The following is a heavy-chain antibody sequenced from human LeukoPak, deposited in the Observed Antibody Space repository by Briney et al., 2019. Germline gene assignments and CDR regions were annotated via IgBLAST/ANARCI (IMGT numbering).Heavy chain of an antibody. CDR3: AKASSSWDQYYFDY. D-gene: IGHD6-13*01. J-gene: IGHJ4*02. V-gene: IGHV3-33*03. CDR2: IWYDGSNK. Sequence: GGSLRLSCAASGFTFSSYGMHWVRQAPGKGLEWVAVIWYDGSNKYYADSVKGRFTISRDNAKNSLYLQMNSLRAEDTALYYCAKASSSWDQYYFDYWGQGTLVTVSS. CDR1: GFTFSSYG.